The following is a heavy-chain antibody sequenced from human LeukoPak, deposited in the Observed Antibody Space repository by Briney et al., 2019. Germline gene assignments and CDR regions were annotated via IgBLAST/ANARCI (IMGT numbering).Heavy chain of an antibody. V-gene: IGHV1-24*01. CDR1: GYTLTELS. J-gene: IGHJ4*02. D-gene: IGHD2-15*01. CDR2: FDPEDGET. CDR3: ATDLGYCSGGSCRDY. Sequence: VASVKVSCKVSGYTLTELSMHWARQAPGKGLEWMGGFDPEDGETIYAQKFQGRVTMTEDTSTDTAYMELSSLRSEDTAVYYCATDLGYCSGGSCRDYWGQGTLVTVSS.